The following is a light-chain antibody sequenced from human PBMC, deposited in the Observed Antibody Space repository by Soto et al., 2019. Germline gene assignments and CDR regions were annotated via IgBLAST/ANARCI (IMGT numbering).Light chain of an antibody. CDR2: WAS. V-gene: IGKV4-1*01. CDR1: QSVLYSSHNKNY. J-gene: IGKJ2*01. CDR3: QQYESTPPT. Sequence: DIVMTQTPDSLAVSLGERATINCKSSQSVLYSSHNKNYLAWYQQRPGQPPKLLIYWASTRESGVPDRFSGSGSGTDFTLTITSLQAEEGAVYYCQQYESTPPTFGQGTKLEIK.